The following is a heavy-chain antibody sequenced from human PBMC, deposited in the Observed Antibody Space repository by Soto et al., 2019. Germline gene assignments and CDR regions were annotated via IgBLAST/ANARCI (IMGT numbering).Heavy chain of an antibody. CDR1: GDSISTVDYF. V-gene: IGHV4-30-4*01. CDR3: ARGRDCLTGICLPNWFDS. J-gene: IGHJ5*01. CDR2: IYRSATT. D-gene: IGHD7-27*01. Sequence: QVQLLESGPGLVKPSQTLSLTCSVSGDSISTVDYFWAWIRQPPGQALEYIGYIYRSATTYFNPSFESRFASSLATSTSQFSLTVSSVTAADTAVYVCARGRDCLTGICLPNWFDSWGQGALVTVSS.